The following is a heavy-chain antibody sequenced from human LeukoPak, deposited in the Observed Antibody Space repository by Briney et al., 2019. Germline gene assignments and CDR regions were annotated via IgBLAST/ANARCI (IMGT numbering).Heavy chain of an antibody. CDR1: GYTFTSYG. CDR3: ARDPDYYYYDSSGYLTPFDY. V-gene: IGHV1-18*01. J-gene: IGHJ4*02. Sequence: GASVKVSCKASGYTFTSYGISWVRQAPGQGLEWMGWISAYNGNTNYAQKLQGRVTMTTDTSTSTAYMELRSLRSGDTAVYYCARDPDYYYYDSSGYLTPFDYWGQGTLVTVSS. CDR2: ISAYNGNT. D-gene: IGHD3-22*01.